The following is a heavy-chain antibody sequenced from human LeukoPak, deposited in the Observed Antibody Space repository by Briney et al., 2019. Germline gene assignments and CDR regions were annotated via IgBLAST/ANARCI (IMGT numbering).Heavy chain of an antibody. J-gene: IGHJ3*02. Sequence: SETLSLTCTVSGGSISSGSYYWNWIRQPVGKGLEWIGRIYTSGSTHYNPSLKSRVTISVDTSKNQFSLKLSSVTAADTAVYYCARVPAAKRVGAFDIWGQGTMVTVSS. CDR1: GGSISSGSYY. V-gene: IGHV4-61*02. CDR2: IYTSGST. CDR3: ARVPAAKRVGAFDI. D-gene: IGHD2-2*01.